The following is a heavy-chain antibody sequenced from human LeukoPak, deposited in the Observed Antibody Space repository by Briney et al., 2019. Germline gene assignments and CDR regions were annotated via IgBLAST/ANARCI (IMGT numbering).Heavy chain of an antibody. V-gene: IGHV3-48*03. CDR1: GFTFSSYE. Sequence: GGSLRLSCAASGFTFSSYEMNWVRQAPGKGLEWVSYISNSGTTIYYADSVKGRFTISRDNDKNSLFLQVNSLRAEDTAVYYCARSSGTYHFDYWGQGTLVTVSS. J-gene: IGHJ4*02. D-gene: IGHD1-26*01. CDR2: ISNSGTTI. CDR3: ARSSGTYHFDY.